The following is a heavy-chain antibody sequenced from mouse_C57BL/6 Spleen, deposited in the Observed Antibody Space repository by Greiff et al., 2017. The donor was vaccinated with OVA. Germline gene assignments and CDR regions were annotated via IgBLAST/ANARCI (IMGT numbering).Heavy chain of an antibody. J-gene: IGHJ1*03. CDR1: GYSITSGYY. Sequence: ESGPGLVKPSQSLSLTCSVTGYSITSGYYWNWIRQFPGNKLEWMGYVSYDGSNNYNPSLKNRISITRDTSKNQFFLKLNSVTTEDTATYYCARGYDVDWYFDVWGTGTTVTVSS. CDR2: VSYDGSN. D-gene: IGHD2-12*01. V-gene: IGHV3-6*01. CDR3: ARGYDVDWYFDV.